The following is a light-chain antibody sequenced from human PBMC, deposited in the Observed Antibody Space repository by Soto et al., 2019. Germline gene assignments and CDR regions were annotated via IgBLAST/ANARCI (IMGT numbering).Light chain of an antibody. CDR2: STS. CDR1: TGAVTSGYY. CDR3: LLFYGGAWV. V-gene: IGLV7-43*01. Sequence: QAVVTQEPSLTVSPGGTVTLTCACSTGAVTSGYYPNWFQQKPGQAPRILIYSTSNTHSWAPARFSGSLLGGKAALTLSGVQPEDEADYYCLLFYGGAWVFGGGTKLTVL. J-gene: IGLJ3*02.